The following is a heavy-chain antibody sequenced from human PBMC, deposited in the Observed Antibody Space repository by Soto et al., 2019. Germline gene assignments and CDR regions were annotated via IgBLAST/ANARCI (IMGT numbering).Heavy chain of an antibody. J-gene: IGHJ6*04. CDR3: ARRGDSCDYTGKMDV. CDR2: ISASTGDT. D-gene: IGHD4-17*01. Sequence: QVYLVQSGGELKKPGASVKVSCRASGNSFSSYVISWVRQAPGQGLEWMGGISASTGDTNYAEKFQGRVIMTTDSSTNSAYLEVRSLTSDATAGYYCARRGDSCDYTGKMDVWGKGTTVTVSS. CDR1: GNSFSSYV. V-gene: IGHV1-18*01.